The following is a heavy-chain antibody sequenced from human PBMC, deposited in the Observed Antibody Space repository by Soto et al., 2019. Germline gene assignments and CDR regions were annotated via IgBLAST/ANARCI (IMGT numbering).Heavy chain of an antibody. CDR1: RYTFTSYA. Sequence: GASVKVSSKASRYTFTSYAMHWARQAPGQRLEWMGWINAGNGNTKYSQKFQGRVTITRDTSASTAYMELSSLRSEDTAVYYCAREVNGSPFDYWGQGTLVTV. CDR2: INAGNGNT. CDR3: AREVNGSPFDY. J-gene: IGHJ4*02. V-gene: IGHV1-3*01. D-gene: IGHD1-26*01.